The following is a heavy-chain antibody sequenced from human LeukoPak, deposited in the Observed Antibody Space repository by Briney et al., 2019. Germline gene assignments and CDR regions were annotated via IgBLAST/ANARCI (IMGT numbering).Heavy chain of an antibody. V-gene: IGHV3-23*01. CDR3: AKDLEEYSRSSFYYGMDV. Sequence: GGSLRLSCAASGFTFSSYAMSWVRQAPGKGLEWVSVISGSGGSTDYADSVKGRFTISRDNSKNTLYLQMSSLRAEDTAVYYCAKDLEEYSRSSFYYGMDVWGQGTTVTVSS. D-gene: IGHD6-6*01. J-gene: IGHJ6*02. CDR2: ISGSGGST. CDR1: GFTFSSYA.